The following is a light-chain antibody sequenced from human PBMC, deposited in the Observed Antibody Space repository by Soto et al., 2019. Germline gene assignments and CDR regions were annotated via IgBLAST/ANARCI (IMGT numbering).Light chain of an antibody. CDR2: EVS. Sequence: QSVLTQPASVSGSPGQSLTISCTGTSSDVGGYNYVSWYQQHPGKAPKLMIYEVSNRPSGVSNRFSDSKSGNTASLTISGLQPEDEADYYCNSYTSSSLYVFGTGTKVTVL. V-gene: IGLV2-14*01. J-gene: IGLJ1*01. CDR3: NSYTSSSLYV. CDR1: SSDVGGYNY.